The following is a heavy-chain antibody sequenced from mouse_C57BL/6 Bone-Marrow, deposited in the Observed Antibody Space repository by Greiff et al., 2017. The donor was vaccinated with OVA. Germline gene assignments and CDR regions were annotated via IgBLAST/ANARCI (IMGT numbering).Heavy chain of an antibody. Sequence: QVQLQQPGAELVRPGSSVKLSCKASGYTFTSYWMDWVKQRPGQGLAWIGNIYPSDSETHYNQKFKDKATLTVDKSSSTAYMQLSSRTAEDSAVYYWARGSNQGWARDYGGQGTSVTVSS. D-gene: IGHD2-5*01. CDR1: GYTFTSYW. V-gene: IGHV1-61*01. CDR2: IYPSDSET. CDR3: ARGSNQGWARDY. J-gene: IGHJ4*01.